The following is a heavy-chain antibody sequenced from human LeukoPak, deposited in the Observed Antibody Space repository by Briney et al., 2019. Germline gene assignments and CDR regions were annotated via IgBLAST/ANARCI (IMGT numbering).Heavy chain of an antibody. CDR1: GFTFSSYS. CDR2: ISSSSTYI. D-gene: IGHD4-11*01. Sequence: GXSXXLSCAXXGFTFSSYSXNWVRQAPGKGLXWVSSISSSSTYIYYADSVKGRFTISRDNAKNSLYLQMNSLRAEDTAVYYCARDLTTVTTAFFVYWGQGALVTVSS. J-gene: IGHJ4*02. V-gene: IGHV3-21*06. CDR3: ARDLTTVTTAFFVY.